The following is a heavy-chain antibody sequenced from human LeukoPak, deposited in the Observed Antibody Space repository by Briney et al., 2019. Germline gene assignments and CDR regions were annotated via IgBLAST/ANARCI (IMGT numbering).Heavy chain of an antibody. J-gene: IGHJ3*02. Sequence: ALVKVSCKASGYTFTNYDINWVRQATGQGLEWMGWMNPNSGNTGYAQKFQGRVTITRNTSISTAYMELSSLRSEDTAVYYCAREGVAVAVRVGPDAFDIWGQGTMVTVSS. CDR1: GYTFTNYD. CDR3: AREGVAVAVRVGPDAFDI. CDR2: MNPNSGNT. V-gene: IGHV1-8*03. D-gene: IGHD6-19*01.